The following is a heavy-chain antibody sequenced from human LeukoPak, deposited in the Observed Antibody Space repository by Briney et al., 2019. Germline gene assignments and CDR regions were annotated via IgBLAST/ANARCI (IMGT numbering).Heavy chain of an antibody. D-gene: IGHD6-19*01. V-gene: IGHV1-8*02. Sequence: GASVKVSCKASGYTFTSYYMHWVRQAPGQGLEWMGWMNPNSGNTGYAQKFQGRVTMTRNTSISTAYMELSSLRSEDTAVYYCAREGIAVAGLDYWGQGTLVTVSS. CDR2: MNPNSGNT. CDR1: GYTFTSYY. CDR3: AREGIAVAGLDY. J-gene: IGHJ4*02.